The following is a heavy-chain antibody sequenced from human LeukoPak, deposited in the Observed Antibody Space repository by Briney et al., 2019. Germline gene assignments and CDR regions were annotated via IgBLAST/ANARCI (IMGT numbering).Heavy chain of an antibody. CDR2: IYTSGST. V-gene: IGHV4-4*07. D-gene: IGHD3-22*01. Sequence: PSETLSLTCTVSGGSISSYYWSWIRQPAGKGLEGIGRIYTSGSTNYNPSLKSRVTMSVDTSKNQFSLKLSSVTAADTAVYYCARDYDSSGYYLSDAFDIWGQGTMVTVSS. J-gene: IGHJ3*02. CDR3: ARDYDSSGYYLSDAFDI. CDR1: GGSISSYY.